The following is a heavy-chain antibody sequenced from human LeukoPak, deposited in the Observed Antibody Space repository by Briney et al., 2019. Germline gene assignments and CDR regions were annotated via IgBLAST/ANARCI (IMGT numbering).Heavy chain of an antibody. D-gene: IGHD6-13*01. CDR2: ISGSGGST. Sequence: PGGSLRLSCAASGFTFSSYAMSWVRQAPGKGLEWVSAISGSGGSTYYADSVKGRFTISRDNAKNSLYLQMNSLRAEDTAVYYCARVSGSSWYYFDYWGQGTLVTVSS. V-gene: IGHV3-23*01. J-gene: IGHJ4*02. CDR1: GFTFSSYA. CDR3: ARVSGSSWYYFDY.